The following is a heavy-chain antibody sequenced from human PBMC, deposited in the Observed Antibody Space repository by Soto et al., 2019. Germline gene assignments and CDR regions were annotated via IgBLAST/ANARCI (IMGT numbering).Heavy chain of an antibody. D-gene: IGHD3-3*01. Sequence: QVQLVQSGAEVKKPGSSVKVSCKASGGTFSSYAISWMRQAPGQGLEWMGGIIPIFGTANYAQKFQGRVTITADKSTSTAYMELSSLRSEDTAVYYCARDRGYDFWSGYRHYYYYGMDVWGQGTTVTVSS. V-gene: IGHV1-69*06. CDR1: GGTFSSYA. J-gene: IGHJ6*02. CDR2: IIPIFGTA. CDR3: ARDRGYDFWSGYRHYYYYGMDV.